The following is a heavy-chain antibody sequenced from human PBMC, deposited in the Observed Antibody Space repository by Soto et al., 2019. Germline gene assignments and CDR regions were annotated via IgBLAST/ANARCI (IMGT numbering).Heavy chain of an antibody. D-gene: IGHD6-13*01. J-gene: IGHJ6*02. CDR1: GYTFTSYG. V-gene: IGHV1-18*01. Sequence: QVQLVQSGAEVKKPGASVKVSCKASGYTFTSYGISWVRQAPGQGLEWMGWISAYNGNTNYAQKLQGRVTMTTDTSTSTAYMELRSLRSDDTAVYYCAREPRGQQQLGLDYYYGMDVWGQGTTVTVSS. CDR2: ISAYNGNT. CDR3: AREPRGQQQLGLDYYYGMDV.